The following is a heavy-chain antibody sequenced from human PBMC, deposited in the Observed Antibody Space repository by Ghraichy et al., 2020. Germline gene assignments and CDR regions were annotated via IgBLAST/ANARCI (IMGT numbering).Heavy chain of an antibody. V-gene: IGHV3-7*01. Sequence: GGSLRLSCAASGFTFSRYWMSWVRQAPGKGREWVANIKQDGSEKYYMDSVKGRFTISRDNAKNSLYLQMNSLRAEDTAVYYCARALGWGGYFDYWGQGTLVTVSS. J-gene: IGHJ4*02. D-gene: IGHD3-16*01. CDR3: ARALGWGGYFDY. CDR1: GFTFSRYW. CDR2: IKQDGSEK.